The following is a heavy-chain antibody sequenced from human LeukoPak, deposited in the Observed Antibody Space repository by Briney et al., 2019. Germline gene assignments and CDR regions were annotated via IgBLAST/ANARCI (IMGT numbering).Heavy chain of an antibody. CDR3: AGVVQTTNYDFDF. J-gene: IGHJ4*02. V-gene: IGHV4-38-2*02. D-gene: IGHD1-7*01. Sequence: SETLSLTCTVSGYSISSGYYWGWIRQSPGKGLEWIASIYHSGNSHYNPSLRSRVTISVDTSKNQFSLKLSSVTAADTAVYYCAGVVQTTNYDFDFWGQGTLVTVSS. CDR2: IYHSGNS. CDR1: GYSISSGYY.